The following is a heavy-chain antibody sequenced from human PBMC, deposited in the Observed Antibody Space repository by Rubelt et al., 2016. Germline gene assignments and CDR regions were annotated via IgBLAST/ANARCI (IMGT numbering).Heavy chain of an antibody. CDR3: ARVDSGWLDY. D-gene: IGHD6-19*01. Sequence: GKGLEWVGVIWYDGIQTYYADSVQDRFTISRDNSKNTVYLQMNNLRVDDTAVYYCARVDSGWLDYWGQGTLVTVSS. J-gene: IGHJ4*02. V-gene: IGHV3-33*01. CDR2: IWYDGIQT.